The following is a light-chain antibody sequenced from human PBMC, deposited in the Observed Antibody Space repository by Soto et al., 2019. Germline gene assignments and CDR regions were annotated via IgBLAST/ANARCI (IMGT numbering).Light chain of an antibody. CDR1: QSLLHSNGYNY. J-gene: IGKJ1*01. V-gene: IGKV2-28*01. CDR3: MQALQTPT. CDR2: LGS. Sequence: DIVMTQSPLSLPVTPGEPASISCRSSQSLLHSNGYNYLDWYLQKPGQSPQLLIYLGSNRASGVPDRFSGSESGTDFTLKISRVEAEDVRVYYCMQALQTPTFGQGTKVEIK.